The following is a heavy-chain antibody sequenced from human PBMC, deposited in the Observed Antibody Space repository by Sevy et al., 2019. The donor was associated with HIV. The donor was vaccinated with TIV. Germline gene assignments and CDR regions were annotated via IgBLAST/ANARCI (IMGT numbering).Heavy chain of an antibody. D-gene: IGHD6-19*01. Sequence: GESLKISCKGSGYSFTSYWISWVRQMPGKGLEWMGRIDPSDSYTNYSPSFQGHVTISADKSISTAYLQWSSLKDSDTAMYYCARSERYSSGWYVNYYYYMDVWGKGTTVTVSS. CDR2: IDPSDSYT. V-gene: IGHV5-10-1*01. J-gene: IGHJ6*03. CDR1: GYSFTSYW. CDR3: ARSERYSSGWYVNYYYYMDV.